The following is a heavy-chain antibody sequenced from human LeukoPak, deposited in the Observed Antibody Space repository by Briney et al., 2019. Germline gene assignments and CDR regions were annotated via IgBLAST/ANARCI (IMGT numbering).Heavy chain of an antibody. CDR3: ARGGSRYFDWFETHDAFDI. J-gene: IGHJ3*02. Sequence: SETLSLTCAVYGGSFSGCYWSWIRQPPGKGLEWIGEINHSGSTNYNPSLKSRVTISVDTSKNQFSLKLSSVTAADTAVYYCARGGSRYFDWFETHDAFDIWGQGTMVTVSS. V-gene: IGHV4-34*01. D-gene: IGHD3-9*01. CDR1: GGSFSGCY. CDR2: INHSGST.